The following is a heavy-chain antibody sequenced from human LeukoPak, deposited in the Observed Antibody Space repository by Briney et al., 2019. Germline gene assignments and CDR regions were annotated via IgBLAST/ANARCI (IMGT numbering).Heavy chain of an antibody. CDR1: GFTFSSYW. Sequence: GGSLRLSCAASGFTFSSYWMSWVRQAPGKGLEWVANIKYDGSAQYYVDSVKGRFTISRDNAKNSLYRQMNSLRADDTAVYYCARTRAGFAGTTIRYYFDYWGQGTLVTVSS. J-gene: IGHJ4*02. V-gene: IGHV3-7*05. CDR2: IKYDGSAQ. D-gene: IGHD1-26*01. CDR3: ARTRAGFAGTTIRYYFDY.